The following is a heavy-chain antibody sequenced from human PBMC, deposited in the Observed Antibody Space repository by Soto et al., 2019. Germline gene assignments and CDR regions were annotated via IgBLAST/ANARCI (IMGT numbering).Heavy chain of an antibody. J-gene: IGHJ4*02. CDR2: ISSSSYI. V-gene: IGHV3-21*01. CDR3: ARDLYYDSSGYAGY. CDR1: GFTFSSYN. D-gene: IGHD3-22*01. Sequence: GGSLSLSCAASGFTFSSYNMNWVRQAPGKGLEWVSSISSSSYIYYADSVKGRFTISRDNAKNSLYLQMNSLRAEDTAVYYCARDLYYDSSGYAGYWGQATLVTVSS.